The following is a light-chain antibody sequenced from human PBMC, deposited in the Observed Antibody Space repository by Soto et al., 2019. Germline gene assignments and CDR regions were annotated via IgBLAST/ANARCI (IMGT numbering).Light chain of an antibody. CDR2: GAS. CDR1: QSINNN. CDR3: QQYGSSPQT. J-gene: IGKJ1*01. V-gene: IGKV3-20*01. Sequence: EIVMTQSPATLSVSPGERATLSCRASQSINNNLAWYQQKPGQAPRLLIYGASMRATGVPARFSGSGSGTDFTLTISRLEPEDFAVYYCQQYGSSPQTFGQGTKVDIK.